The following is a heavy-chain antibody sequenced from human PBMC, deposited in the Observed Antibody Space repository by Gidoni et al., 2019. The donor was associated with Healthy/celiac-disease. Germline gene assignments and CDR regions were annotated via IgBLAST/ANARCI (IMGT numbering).Heavy chain of an antibody. J-gene: IGHJ4*02. Sequence: QVQLQESGPGLVKPSQTLSLTCPVPGRPISRGGYYWSWIRQHPGKGLEWIGYIYYSGSTYYNPSLKSRVTISVDTSKNQLSLKLSSVTAADTAVYYCARDGREKDDSSGYYYFDYWGQGTLVTVSS. CDR2: IYYSGST. V-gene: IGHV4-31*03. CDR3: ARDGREKDDSSGYYYFDY. CDR1: GRPISRGGYY. D-gene: IGHD3-22*01.